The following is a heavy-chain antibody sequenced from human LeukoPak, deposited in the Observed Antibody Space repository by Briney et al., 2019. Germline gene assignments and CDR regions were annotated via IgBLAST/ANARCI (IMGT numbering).Heavy chain of an antibody. CDR2: INPNSGGT. D-gene: IGHD3-10*01. V-gene: IGHV1-2*02. CDR1: GYTVTGYY. J-gene: IGHJ4*02. CDR3: ARERIYYYGSGETD. Sequence: ASVKVSCKTSGYTVTGYYMHWVRQAPGQGLEWMGWINPNSGGTNYAQKFQGRVTMTRDTSISTAYMELSRLRSDDTAVYYCARERIYYYGSGETDWGQGTLVTVSS.